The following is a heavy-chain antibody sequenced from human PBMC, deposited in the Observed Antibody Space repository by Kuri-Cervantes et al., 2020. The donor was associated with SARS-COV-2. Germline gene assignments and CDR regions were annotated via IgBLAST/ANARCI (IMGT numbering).Heavy chain of an antibody. V-gene: IGHV3-11*06. CDR3: ASSPAAADGTYYYYYYGMDV. D-gene: IGHD2-2*01. CDR2: ISSSSSYT. Sequence: GGSLRLSCAASGFTFSDYYMSWIRQAPGKGLEWVSYISSSSSYTNYADSVKGRFTISRDNAKNSLYLQMNSLRAEDTAVYYCASSPAAADGTYYYYYYGMDVWGQGPTVTVSS. J-gene: IGHJ6*02. CDR1: GFTFSDYY.